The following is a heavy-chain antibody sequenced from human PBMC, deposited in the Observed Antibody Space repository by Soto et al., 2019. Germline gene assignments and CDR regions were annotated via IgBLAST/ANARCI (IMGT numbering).Heavy chain of an antibody. V-gene: IGHV4-61*01. Sequence: SETQSLTCTVSGGSVRSGSYYWSWIRQPPGKGLEWIGYIYYSGSTNYNPSLKSRVTISVDTSKNQFSLKLSSVTAADTAVYYCARDSTYSSSSIKTYYYYGMDVWGQGTTVTVSS. CDR3: ARDSTYSSSSIKTYYYYGMDV. J-gene: IGHJ6*02. CDR1: GGSVRSGSYY. CDR2: IYYSGST. D-gene: IGHD6-6*01.